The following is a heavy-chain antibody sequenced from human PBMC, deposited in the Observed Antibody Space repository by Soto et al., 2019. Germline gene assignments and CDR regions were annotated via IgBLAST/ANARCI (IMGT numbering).Heavy chain of an antibody. Sequence: GESLKISCKGSGYSFTSYRIGWVRQMPGKGLEWMGIIYPGDSDTRYSPSFQGQVTISADKSISTAYLQWSSLKASDTAMYYCARLEQQLVPFYSNWFDPWGQGTLVTVSS. V-gene: IGHV5-51*01. CDR2: IYPGDSDT. J-gene: IGHJ5*02. CDR1: GYSFTSYR. D-gene: IGHD6-13*01. CDR3: ARLEQQLVPFYSNWFDP.